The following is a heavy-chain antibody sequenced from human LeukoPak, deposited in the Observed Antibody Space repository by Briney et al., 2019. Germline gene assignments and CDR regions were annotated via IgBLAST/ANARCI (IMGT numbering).Heavy chain of an antibody. CDR2: INPNSGGT. CDR3: ANSLSIQKGQFDILTGYYELRPGLFDI. Sequence: ASVKVSCKASGYTFTSYGISWVRQAPGQGLEWMGWINPNSGGTNYAQKFQGRVTMTRDTSISTAYMELSRLRSDDTAVYYCANSLSIQKGQFDILTGYYELRPGLFDIWGQGTMVTVSS. CDR1: GYTFTSYG. J-gene: IGHJ3*02. D-gene: IGHD3-9*01. V-gene: IGHV1-2*02.